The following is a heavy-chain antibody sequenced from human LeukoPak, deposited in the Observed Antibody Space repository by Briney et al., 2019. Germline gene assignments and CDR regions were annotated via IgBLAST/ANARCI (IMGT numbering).Heavy chain of an antibody. Sequence: PGGSLRLSCAASGFTLSSYGMHWVRQAPGKGLEWVAVISYDGSNKYYADSVKGRFTISRDNSKNTLYLQMNSLRAEDTAVYYCAKDCRIAVAGMPYNWFDPWGQPTLVTVSS. J-gene: IGHJ5*02. D-gene: IGHD6-19*01. CDR2: ISYDGSNK. V-gene: IGHV3-30*18. CDR1: GFTLSSYG. CDR3: AKDCRIAVAGMPYNWFDP.